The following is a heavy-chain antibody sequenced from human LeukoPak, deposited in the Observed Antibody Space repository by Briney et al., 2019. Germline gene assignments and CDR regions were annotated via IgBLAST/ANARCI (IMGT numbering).Heavy chain of an antibody. CDR1: GYTFTGYY. D-gene: IGHD2-15*01. J-gene: IGHJ6*02. CDR2: INPNSGGT. V-gene: IGHV1-2*02. Sequence: ASVKVSCKASGYTFTGYYMHWVRQAPGQGLEWMGWINPNSGGTNYAQKFQGRVTMTRDTSISTAYMELSRLRSDDTAVYYCARERCSGGSCYSYDYYGMDVWGQGTTVTVSS. CDR3: ARERCSGGSCYSYDYYGMDV.